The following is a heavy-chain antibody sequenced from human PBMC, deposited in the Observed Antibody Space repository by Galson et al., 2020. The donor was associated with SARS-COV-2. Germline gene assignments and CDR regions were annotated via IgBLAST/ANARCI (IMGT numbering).Heavy chain of an antibody. V-gene: IGHV1-2*04. D-gene: IGHD3-16*01. CDR2: INPNSGGT. CDR3: ATGRGGRHMHV. CDR1: GYTFTGNY. J-gene: IGHJ6*03. Sequence: ASVKVSCKASGYTFTGNYIHWVRQAPGRGLEWMGWINPNSGGTKSAQKFQGWVTMTRDTSISTAYMELNRLKSDDTAVYYCATGRGGRHMHVWGKGTTVTVSS.